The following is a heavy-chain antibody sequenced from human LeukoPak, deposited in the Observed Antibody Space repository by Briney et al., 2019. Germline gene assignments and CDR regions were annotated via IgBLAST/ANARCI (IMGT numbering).Heavy chain of an antibody. CDR2: IRYDGSNK. CDR1: GFTFNNYG. J-gene: IGHJ5*02. Sequence: PGGSLRLSCAASGFTFNNYGIHWVRQAPGKGLEWVAVIRYDGSNKYYADSLKGRFTISRDNSKNTLYLQMNSLRAEDTAVYYCARGGYYDSGGYFDWFDPWGQGTLVTVA. V-gene: IGHV3-33*01. D-gene: IGHD3-22*01. CDR3: ARGGYYDSGGYFDWFDP.